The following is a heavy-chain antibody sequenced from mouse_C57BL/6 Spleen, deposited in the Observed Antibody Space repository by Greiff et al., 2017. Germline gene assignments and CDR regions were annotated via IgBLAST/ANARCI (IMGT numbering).Heavy chain of an antibody. CDR1: GFSLTSYG. CDR2: IWSSGSR. CDR3: ASPTTVPVYAMDY. Sequence: QVQLQQSGPGLVQPSQSLSITCTVSGFSLTSYGVHWVRQSPGKGLAWLGVIWSSGSRDYNAAFISRLSISKDNAKSQVFFNMNSLQAYDTAIYYCASPTTVPVYAMDYWGQGTSVTVSS. J-gene: IGHJ4*01. D-gene: IGHD1-1*01. V-gene: IGHV2-2*01.